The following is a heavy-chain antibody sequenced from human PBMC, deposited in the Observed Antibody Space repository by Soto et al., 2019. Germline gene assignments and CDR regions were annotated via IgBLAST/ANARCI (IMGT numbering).Heavy chain of an antibody. CDR3: ARYRTTVPVAFDV. V-gene: IGHV1-69*06. D-gene: IGHD4-4*01. J-gene: IGHJ3*01. CDR1: GGTFSSYA. Sequence: SVKVSCKASGGTFSSYAISWVRQAPGQGLEWMGGIIPIFGTANYAQKFQGRATFTWNTPTSTAYMDLSGLRSEDTAVYYCARYRTTVPVAFDVWGQGTMVTVSS. CDR2: IIPIFGTA.